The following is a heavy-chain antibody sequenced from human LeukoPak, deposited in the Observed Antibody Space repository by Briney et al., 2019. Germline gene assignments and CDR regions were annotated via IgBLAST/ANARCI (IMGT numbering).Heavy chain of an antibody. J-gene: IGHJ5*02. CDR3: ARVYYSGYDKGTWFDP. CDR2: IYYSGST. CDR1: GGSISSYY. D-gene: IGHD5-12*01. V-gene: IGHV4-59*01. Sequence: SETLSPTXTVSGGSISSYYWSWIRQPPGKGLEWIGYIYYSGSTNYNPSLKSRVTISVDTSKNQFSLKLSSVTAADTAVYYCARVYYSGYDKGTWFDPWGQGTLVTVSS.